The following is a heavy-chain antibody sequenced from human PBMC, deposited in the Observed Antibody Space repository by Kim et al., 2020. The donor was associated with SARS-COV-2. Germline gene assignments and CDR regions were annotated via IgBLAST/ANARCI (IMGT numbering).Heavy chain of an antibody. CDR1: RFTFSDYH. J-gene: IGHJ4*02. D-gene: IGHD2-15*01. CDR2: MSDSCAIT. Sequence: GGSLRLSCAASRFTFSDYHMSWIRQAPGKGLEWVSYMSDSCAITYYADSVKGRFTISRDNAKNTLYLQMNSLRAENTAVYYCARDHVQFCSGRTSHQGYFDNWAQGTLVTLSS. V-gene: IGHV3-11*04. CDR3: ARDHVQFCSGRTSHQGYFDN.